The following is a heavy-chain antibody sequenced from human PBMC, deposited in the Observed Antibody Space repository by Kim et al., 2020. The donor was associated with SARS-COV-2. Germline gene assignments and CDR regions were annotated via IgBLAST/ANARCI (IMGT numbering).Heavy chain of an antibody. D-gene: IGHD3-10*01. Sequence: ADTVKGRFTITRDNSKNALYLKMNSLRAEDTAVYYCARTLVLSGYYGMDVWGQGTTVTVSS. V-gene: IGHV3-30*07. CDR3: ARTLVLSGYYGMDV. J-gene: IGHJ6*02.